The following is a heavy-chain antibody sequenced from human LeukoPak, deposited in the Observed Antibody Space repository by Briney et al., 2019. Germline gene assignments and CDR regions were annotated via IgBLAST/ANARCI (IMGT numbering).Heavy chain of an antibody. CDR1: GITFSSYE. CDR2: ISSSGRTK. CDR3: AKSVVNSGTYIPFDS. V-gene: IGHV3-48*03. J-gene: IGHJ4*02. Sequence: GGSLRLSCAASGITFSSYEMNWVRQAPGKGLEWVSYISSSGRTKYYADSVKGRFTISRDNVKNSLYLQMNSLRVEDTAIYYCAKSVVNSGTYIPFDSWGQGTLVTVSS. D-gene: IGHD1-26*01.